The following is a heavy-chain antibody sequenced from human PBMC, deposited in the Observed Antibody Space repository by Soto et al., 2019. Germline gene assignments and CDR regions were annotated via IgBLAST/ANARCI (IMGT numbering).Heavy chain of an antibody. D-gene: IGHD5-18*01. J-gene: IGHJ4*02. CDR1: GFTFSSYG. V-gene: IGHV3-30*18. CDR2: ISYDGSNK. CDR3: AKEEIQLWVLDY. Sequence: GGSLRLSCAASGFTFSSYGMHWVRQAPGKGLEWVAVISYDGSNKYYADSVKGRFTISRDNSKNTLYLQMNSLRAEDTAVYYCAKEEIQLWVLDYWGQGTLVTVSS.